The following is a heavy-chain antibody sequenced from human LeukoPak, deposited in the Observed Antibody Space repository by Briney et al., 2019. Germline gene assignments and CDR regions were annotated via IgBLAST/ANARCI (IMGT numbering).Heavy chain of an antibody. V-gene: IGHV3-21*04. Sequence: PSETLSLTCTVSGGSVSSTSDYWVWIRQPPGKGLEWVSSISSSSSYIYYADSVKGRFTISRDNAKNSLYLQMNSLRAEDTAVYYCASDISSSYYYYMDVWGKGTTVTVSS. CDR3: ASDISSSYYYYMDV. J-gene: IGHJ6*03. CDR2: ISSSSSYI. CDR1: GGSVSSTS. D-gene: IGHD6-6*01.